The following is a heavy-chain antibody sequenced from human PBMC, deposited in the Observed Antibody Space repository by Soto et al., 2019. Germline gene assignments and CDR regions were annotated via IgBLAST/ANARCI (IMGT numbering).Heavy chain of an antibody. D-gene: IGHD2-2*01. Sequence: QVQLQESGPGLVKPSQTLSLTCTVSGGSITSSGYYWSWIRQHPGEGLEWIGFTSNSGSTSYNPSXKXXVTISVDPFSNQFSLTLKSVTAADTAVYYCARGGGSTKVDYWGQGTLVTVSP. CDR2: TSNSGST. CDR3: ARGGGSTKVDY. J-gene: IGHJ4*02. V-gene: IGHV4-31*03. CDR1: GGSITSSGYY.